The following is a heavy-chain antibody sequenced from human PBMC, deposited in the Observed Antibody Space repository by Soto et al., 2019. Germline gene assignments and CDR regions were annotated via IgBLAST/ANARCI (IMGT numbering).Heavy chain of an antibody. CDR3: ARRVAGAASRYYYMDV. CDR1: GFTFSSDG. Sequence: QVQLVESGGGVVQPGRSLRLSCAASGFTFSSDGMHRVRQAPGKGLEWVAVIWYDGSKKYYADSVKGRFTISRDNSKNTLYLQMNSLRAEDTAVYYCARRVAGAASRYYYMDVWGKGTTVTVSS. J-gene: IGHJ6*03. V-gene: IGHV3-33*01. CDR2: IWYDGSKK. D-gene: IGHD2-15*01.